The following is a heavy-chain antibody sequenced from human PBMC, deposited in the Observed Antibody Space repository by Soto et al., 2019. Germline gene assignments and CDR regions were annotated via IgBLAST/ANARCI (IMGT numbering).Heavy chain of an antibody. CDR3: ARARATIAAAAIFDC. CDR2: VYRTGST. J-gene: IGHJ4*02. Sequence: QVQLQESGPGLVKPSGTLSLTCAVSGGSISTSNWWSWVRQPPGKGLEWIGEVYRTGSTNYNPSLESRVIVSVAESKNQFSLKLTSVTAADTAVYYCARARATIAAAAIFDCWGQGTLVTVSS. CDR1: GGSISTSNW. D-gene: IGHD6-13*01. V-gene: IGHV4-4*02.